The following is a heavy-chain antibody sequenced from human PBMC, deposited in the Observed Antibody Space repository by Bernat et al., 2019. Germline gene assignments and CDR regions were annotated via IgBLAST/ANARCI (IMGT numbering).Heavy chain of an antibody. CDR1: GFTFSSYE. J-gene: IGHJ3*02. CDR3: ARGRDCSSTSCYDAFDI. V-gene: IGHV3-48*03. Sequence: EVQLVESVGGLVQPGGSLRLSCAASGFTFSSYEMNWVRQAPGKGLEWVSYISSSGSTIYYADSVKGRFTISRDNAKNSLYLQMNSLRAEDTAVYYCARGRDCSSTSCYDAFDIWGQGTMVTVSS. CDR2: ISSSGSTI. D-gene: IGHD2-2*01.